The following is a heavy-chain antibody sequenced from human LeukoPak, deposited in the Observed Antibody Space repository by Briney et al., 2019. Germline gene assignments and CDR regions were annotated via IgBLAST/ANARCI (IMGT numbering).Heavy chain of an antibody. CDR1: GYTFTSYY. D-gene: IGHD6-13*01. CDR2: INPSVGST. Sequence: ASVKVSCKASGYTFTSYYIHWVRQAPGQGFEWMGIINPSVGSTTYAQKFQGRVTMTRDTSTSTVYMELSSLGSEDTAVYYCARENIAAANDYWGQGTLVTVSS. V-gene: IGHV1-46*01. J-gene: IGHJ4*02. CDR3: ARENIAAANDY.